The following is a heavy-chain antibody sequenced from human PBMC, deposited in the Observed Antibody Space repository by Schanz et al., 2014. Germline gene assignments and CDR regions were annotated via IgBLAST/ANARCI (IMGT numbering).Heavy chain of an antibody. Sequence: QVQLVESGGGVVQPGRSLRLSCAASGFTFSSYGMHWVRQAPGKGLEWVAVIWYDGSNKYYADSVKGRFTISRDNSKNTLFLQMNSLRAEDTAVYYCARVKYCTITRCYRTETEGIYYMDVWGKGTTVTVS. CDR2: IWYDGSNK. CDR1: GFTFSSYG. D-gene: IGHD2-2*01. J-gene: IGHJ6*03. CDR3: ARVKYCTITRCYRTETEGIYYMDV. V-gene: IGHV3-33*01.